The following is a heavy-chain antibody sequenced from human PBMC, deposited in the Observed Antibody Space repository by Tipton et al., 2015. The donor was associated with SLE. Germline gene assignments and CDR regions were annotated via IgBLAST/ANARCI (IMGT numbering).Heavy chain of an antibody. CDR3: AKDRAAAGNWFDP. CDR1: GFTFSSYA. CDR2: ISGSGGST. D-gene: IGHD6-13*01. Sequence: SLRLSCAASGFTFSSYAMSWVRQAPGKGLEWVSAISGSGGSTYYADSVKGRLTISRDNSKNTLYLQMKSLRAEDTAVYYCAKDRAAAGNWFDPWGQGTLVTVSS. J-gene: IGHJ5*02. V-gene: IGHV3-23*01.